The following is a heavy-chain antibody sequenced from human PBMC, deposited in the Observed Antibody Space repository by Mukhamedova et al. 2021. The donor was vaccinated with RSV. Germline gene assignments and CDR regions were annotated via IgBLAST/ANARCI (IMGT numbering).Heavy chain of an antibody. J-gene: IGHJ4*02. CDR2: SRNKPRSYTT. Sequence: APGKGLEWVGRSRNKPRSYTTEYAASVKGRFTISRDHSKNSLYLQMNGLKTEDTAVYYWTWTFLYRKLDYWGQGILVRLSS. D-gene: IGHD1-26*01. V-gene: IGHV3-72*01. CDR3: TWTFLYRKLDY.